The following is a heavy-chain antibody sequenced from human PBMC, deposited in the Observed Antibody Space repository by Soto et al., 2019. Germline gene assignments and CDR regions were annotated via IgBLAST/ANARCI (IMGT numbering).Heavy chain of an antibody. Sequence: SVKVSCKASGYTFINYHMHWVRQAPGQGLEWMGGIIPIFGTANYAQKFQGRVTITADESTSTAYMELSSLRSEDTAVYYCAIEYSSSPPYYPIGYWGQGTLVTVSS. V-gene: IGHV1-69*13. CDR3: AIEYSSSPPYYPIGY. D-gene: IGHD6-6*01. J-gene: IGHJ4*02. CDR2: IIPIFGTA. CDR1: GYTFINYH.